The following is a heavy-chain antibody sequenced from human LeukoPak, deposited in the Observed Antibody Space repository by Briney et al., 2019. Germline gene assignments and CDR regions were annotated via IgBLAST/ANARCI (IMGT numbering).Heavy chain of an antibody. J-gene: IGHJ4*02. CDR1: GGSISSYY. V-gene: IGHV4-59*01. CDR2: IYYSGST. D-gene: IGHD3-22*01. Sequence: ASETLSLTCTVSGGSISSYYWSWIRQPPGKGLEWIGYIYYSGSTNYNPSLKSRVTISVDTSKNQFSLKLSSVTAADTAVYYCARDLGYDSSGYGLDYWGQGTLVTVSS. CDR3: ARDLGYDSSGYGLDY.